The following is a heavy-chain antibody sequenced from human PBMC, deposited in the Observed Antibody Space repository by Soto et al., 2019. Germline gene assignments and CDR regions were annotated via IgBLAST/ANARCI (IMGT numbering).Heavy chain of an antibody. CDR1: GYTFTSYA. D-gene: IGHD5-18*01. Sequence: AASVKVSCKASGYTFTSYAMHWVRQAPGQRLEWMGWINAGNGNTKYSQKFQGRVTITRDTSASTAYMELSSLRSEDTAVYYCARATAMVRDAFDIWGRGTMVTVSS. CDR3: ARATAMVRDAFDI. J-gene: IGHJ3*02. V-gene: IGHV1-3*01. CDR2: INAGNGNT.